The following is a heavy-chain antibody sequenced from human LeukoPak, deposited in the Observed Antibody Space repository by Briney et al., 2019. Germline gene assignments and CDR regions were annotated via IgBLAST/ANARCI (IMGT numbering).Heavy chain of an antibody. CDR2: ISAYNGNT. V-gene: IGHV1-18*01. Sequence: ASVKVSCKASGYTFTSYGISWVRQAPGQGLEWMGWISAYNGNTNYAQKLQGRVTMTTDTSTSTAYLELRSLRSDDTAVYYCARVEAHSSGWYAVSEYHMDVSGKGETVTVSS. D-gene: IGHD6-19*01. CDR3: ARVEAHSSGWYAVSEYHMDV. J-gene: IGHJ6*03. CDR1: GYTFTSYG.